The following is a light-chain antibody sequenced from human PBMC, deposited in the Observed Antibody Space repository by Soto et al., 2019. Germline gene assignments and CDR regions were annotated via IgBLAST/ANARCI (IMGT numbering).Light chain of an antibody. Sequence: VLTQSPGTLSLSPGERATLSCRASESVSGTYVAWYQQTPGQAPRLLISGASNRATGIPDRFGASGSGTDFTLTISGLEPEDSAVYFCQQYGRSPTTFGPGTKVEIK. V-gene: IGKV3-20*01. J-gene: IGKJ3*01. CDR3: QQYGRSPTT. CDR1: ESVSGTY. CDR2: GAS.